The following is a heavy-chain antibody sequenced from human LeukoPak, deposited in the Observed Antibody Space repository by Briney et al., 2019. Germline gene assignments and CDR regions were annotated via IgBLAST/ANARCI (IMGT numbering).Heavy chain of an antibody. CDR3: AKIWSSGYFDY. CDR1: GFTFSSYA. J-gene: IGHJ4*02. CDR2: LSGTTGST. V-gene: IGHV3-23*01. D-gene: IGHD3-16*01. Sequence: PGGSLRLSCAASGFTFSSYAMSWVRQAPGKGLEWVSGLSGTTGSTYYADSVKGRFTISRDNSKKLYPQMSSLRAEDTAVYYCAKIWSSGYFDYWGQGTLVTVSS.